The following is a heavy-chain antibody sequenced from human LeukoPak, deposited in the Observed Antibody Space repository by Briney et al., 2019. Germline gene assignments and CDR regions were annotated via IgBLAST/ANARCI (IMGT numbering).Heavy chain of an antibody. CDR2: ISWNSGSI. D-gene: IGHD3/OR15-3a*01. CDR1: GFTFDDYA. V-gene: IGHV3-9*01. J-gene: IGHJ3*02. Sequence: PGGSLRLSCAASGFTFDDYAMHWVRQAPGKGLEWVSGISWNSGSIGYADSVKGRFTISRDNAKNSLYLQMNSLRAEDTALYYCAKTMGWLNAFDIRGQGTMVTVSS. CDR3: AKTMGWLNAFDI.